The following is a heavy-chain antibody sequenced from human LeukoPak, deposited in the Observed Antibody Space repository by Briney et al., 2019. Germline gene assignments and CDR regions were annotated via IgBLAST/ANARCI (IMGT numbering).Heavy chain of an antibody. Sequence: GGSLRLSCAASGFTFSSYVMSWVRQAPGKGLEWVSTISGSGGSTYYADSVKGRFTISRDNSKNTLYLQMNSLRAEDTAVYYCAKDWSSIAARYFDYWGQGTLATVSS. D-gene: IGHD6-6*01. V-gene: IGHV3-23*01. CDR1: GFTFSSYV. CDR3: AKDWSSIAARYFDY. CDR2: ISGSGGST. J-gene: IGHJ4*02.